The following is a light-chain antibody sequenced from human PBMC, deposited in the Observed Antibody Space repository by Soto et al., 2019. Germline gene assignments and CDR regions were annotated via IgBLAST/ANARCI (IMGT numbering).Light chain of an antibody. J-gene: IGLJ3*02. CDR1: SGSIASNY. V-gene: IGLV6-57*01. Sequence: NFMLTQPHSVSESPGKTVTISCTRSSGSIASNYVQWYQQRPGSSPTTVIYEDNQRPSGVPDRFSGSIDSSSNSASLTISGLKTEDEADYYCQSYEISIHWVFGGGTKVTVL. CDR2: EDN. CDR3: QSYEISIHWV.